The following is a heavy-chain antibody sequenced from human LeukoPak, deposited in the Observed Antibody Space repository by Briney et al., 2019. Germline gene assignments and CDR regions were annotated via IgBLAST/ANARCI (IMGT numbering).Heavy chain of an antibody. V-gene: IGHV3-23*01. D-gene: IGHD5-24*01. CDR1: GFTFSSYA. CDR3: AKDFGEMATIELDY. J-gene: IGHJ4*02. CDR2: ISGSGGST. Sequence: GGSLRLPCAASGFTFSSYAMSWVRQAPGKGLEWVSAISGSGGSTYYADSVKGRFTISRDNSKNTLYLQMNSLRAEDTAVYYCAKDFGEMATIELDYWGQGTLVTVSS.